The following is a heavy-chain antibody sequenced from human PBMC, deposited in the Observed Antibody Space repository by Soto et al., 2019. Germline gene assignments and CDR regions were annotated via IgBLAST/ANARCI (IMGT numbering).Heavy chain of an antibody. D-gene: IGHD3-22*01. CDR1: GGTFSSYA. CDR2: IIPIFGTA. Sequence: SVKVSCKASGGTFSSYAISWVRQAPGQGLEWMGGIIPIFGTANYAQKFQGRVTITADESTSTAYMELSSLRSEDTAVYYCARVRYYDTTLAGSAHDFDYRGQGTLVTVSS. CDR3: ARVRYYDTTLAGSAHDFDY. V-gene: IGHV1-69*13. J-gene: IGHJ4*02.